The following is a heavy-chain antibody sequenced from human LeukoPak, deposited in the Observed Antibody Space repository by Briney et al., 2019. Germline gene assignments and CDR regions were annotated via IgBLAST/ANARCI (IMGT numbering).Heavy chain of an antibody. Sequence: PSETLSLTCTVSGGSISSYYWSWIRQPPGKGLEWTGYIYYSGSTYYNPSLKSRVTISVDTSKNQFSLKLSSVTAADTAVYYCARDRTGTAYYFDYWGQGTLVTVSS. CDR2: IYYSGST. V-gene: IGHV4-59*01. CDR3: ARDRTGTAYYFDY. J-gene: IGHJ4*02. D-gene: IGHD1-1*01. CDR1: GGSISSYY.